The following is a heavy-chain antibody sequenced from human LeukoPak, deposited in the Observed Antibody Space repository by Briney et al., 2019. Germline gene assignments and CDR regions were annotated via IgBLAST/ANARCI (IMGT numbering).Heavy chain of an antibody. V-gene: IGHV3-48*01. D-gene: IGHD6-6*01. CDR1: GFTLSLYG. J-gene: IGHJ4*02. CDR3: VRDPSSVRLPFGS. CDR2: ISASSSGI. Sequence: GGSLRLSCAVSGFTLSLYGMNWVRHAPGKGLEWISHISASSSGIFYADSVKGRFITSRGNTRSSLYLQMNSLRAEDTAVYYCVRDPSSVRLPFGSWGQGTLVTVSS.